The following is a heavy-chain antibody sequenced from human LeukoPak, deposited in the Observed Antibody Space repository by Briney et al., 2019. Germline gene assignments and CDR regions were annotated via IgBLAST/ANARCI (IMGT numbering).Heavy chain of an antibody. Sequence: SETLSLTCAVYGGSFSGYYWSWIRQPPGKGLEWIGEINHSGSTNYNPSLKSRVTISVDTSKNQFSLKLSSVTAADTAVYYCARAQSSSGWSPPYYFDYWGQGTLVTVSS. V-gene: IGHV4-34*01. J-gene: IGHJ4*02. CDR1: GGSFSGYY. CDR2: INHSGST. D-gene: IGHD6-19*01. CDR3: ARAQSSSGWSPPYYFDY.